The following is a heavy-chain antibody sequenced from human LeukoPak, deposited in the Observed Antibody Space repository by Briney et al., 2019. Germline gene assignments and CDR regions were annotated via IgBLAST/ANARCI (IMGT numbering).Heavy chain of an antibody. CDR3: ARDVYYYDSSGYQRFDY. D-gene: IGHD3-22*01. Sequence: PGRSLRLSCAASGFTFHNHAMHWVRRAPGKGLEWVAVISYDGTNKYYADSVKGRFTISRDNPRSLLYLQMNSLRAEDTAVYYCARDVYYYDSSGYQRFDYWGQGTLVTVSS. J-gene: IGHJ4*02. CDR1: GFTFHNHA. CDR2: ISYDGTNK. V-gene: IGHV3-30-3*01.